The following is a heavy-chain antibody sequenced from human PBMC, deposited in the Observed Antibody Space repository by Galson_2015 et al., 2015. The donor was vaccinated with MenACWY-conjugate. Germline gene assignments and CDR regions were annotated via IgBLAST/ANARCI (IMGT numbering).Heavy chain of an antibody. Sequence: SVKVSCKASGYTFTGHYLHWVRQAPGQGLEWMGWISHYNGNTRFGEKVQGRVSMTTDTSTNTAYMELRSLRSDDTAVYYCARVSLRDSGSNPNWLDPWGQGTLVTVSS. CDR2: ISHYNGNT. CDR3: ARVSLRDSGSNPNWLDP. V-gene: IGHV1-18*04. CDR1: GYTFTGHY. D-gene: IGHD3-10*01. J-gene: IGHJ5*02.